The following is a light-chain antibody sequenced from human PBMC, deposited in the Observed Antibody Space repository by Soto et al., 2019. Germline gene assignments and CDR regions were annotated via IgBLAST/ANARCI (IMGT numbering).Light chain of an antibody. Sequence: DIKLTQSPSSLSASVGDRVTITCRASLKISKYLNWYQQKPGKAPKLLIYGASTLQSGVPPRFSGSGSGTDFTLTITNLQPEDSATYCCQQSHSTPITFGGGTKLEI. CDR3: QQSHSTPIT. V-gene: IGKV1-39*01. J-gene: IGKJ4*01. CDR2: GAS. CDR1: LKISKY.